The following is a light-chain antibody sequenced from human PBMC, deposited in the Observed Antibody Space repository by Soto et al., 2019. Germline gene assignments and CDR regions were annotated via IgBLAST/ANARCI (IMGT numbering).Light chain of an antibody. Sequence: EIVLTQSPGTLSLSPGERATLSCRASQSISVTYLAWYQQKPGQAPRLLIYDASNRATGIPARFSGSGSGTDFTLTISSLEPEDFAVYYCQQRSNIFGPGTKVDI. V-gene: IGKV3-11*01. J-gene: IGKJ3*01. CDR2: DAS. CDR1: QSISVTY. CDR3: QQRSNI.